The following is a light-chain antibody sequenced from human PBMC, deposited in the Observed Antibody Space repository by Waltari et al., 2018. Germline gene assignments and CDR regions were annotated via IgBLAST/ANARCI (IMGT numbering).Light chain of an antibody. CDR3: CSHTGGSTFVI. V-gene: IGLV2-23*02. J-gene: IGLJ2*01. Sequence: QSALTPPASVSGSPGQSITISCTGSNSDIGTYNFFSWYQQHPDKAPKLMIYDVSKRPSGVSNRFSGSKSGNTASLTIPGLQAEDEADYYCCSHTGGSTFVIFGGGTKLTVL. CDR1: NSDIGTYNF. CDR2: DVS.